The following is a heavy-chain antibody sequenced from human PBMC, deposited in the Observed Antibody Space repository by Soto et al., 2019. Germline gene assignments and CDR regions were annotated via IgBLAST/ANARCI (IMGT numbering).Heavy chain of an antibody. CDR2: MNPNSANT. CDR1: GYTFTNYD. J-gene: IGHJ5*02. D-gene: IGHD1-26*01. V-gene: IGHV1-8*01. Sequence: QAQLVQSGAEVKEPGASVKVSCKASGYTFTNYDISWVRQATGQGLEWMGWMNPNSANTGYAQKFQGRVSMTRDTPINTAYMELSSLRSEDTAIYYCARMATSGTLTGFDTWGQGTLVTVSS. CDR3: ARMATSGTLTGFDT.